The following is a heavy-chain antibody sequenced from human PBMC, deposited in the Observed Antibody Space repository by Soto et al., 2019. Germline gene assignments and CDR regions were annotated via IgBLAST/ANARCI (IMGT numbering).Heavy chain of an antibody. CDR3: ARDISALSSSWRENWFDP. J-gene: IGHJ5*02. CDR2: IDPSDSQT. CDR1: GYSFAGYW. V-gene: IGHV5-10-1*01. Sequence: PGESLKISCKGSGYSFAGYWITWVRQKPGKGLEWMGRIDPSDSQTYYSPSFRGHVTISVTKSITTVFLQWSSLRASDTAVYYCARDISALSSSWRENWFDPWGQGTLVTVSS. D-gene: IGHD6-13*01.